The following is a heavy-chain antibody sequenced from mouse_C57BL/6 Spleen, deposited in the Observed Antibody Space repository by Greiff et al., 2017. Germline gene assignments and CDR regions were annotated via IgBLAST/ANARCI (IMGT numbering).Heavy chain of an antibody. J-gene: IGHJ2*01. CDR3: ARRSSTTVVDYFDY. CDR2: INPNYGTA. Sequence: EVKLQESGPELVKPGASVKISCKASGYSFTDYNMHWVKQSNGKSLEWIGVINPNYGTASYNQKFKGKATLTVDQSSSTAYMQLNSLTSEDSAVYYCARRSSTTVVDYFDYWGQGTTLTVSS. D-gene: IGHD1-1*01. V-gene: IGHV1-39*01. CDR1: GYSFTDYN.